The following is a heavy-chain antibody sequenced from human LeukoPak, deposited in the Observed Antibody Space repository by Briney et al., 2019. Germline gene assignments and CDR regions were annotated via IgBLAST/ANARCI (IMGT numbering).Heavy chain of an antibody. J-gene: IGHJ5*02. CDR2: IYYSGST. Sequence: PSETLSLTCTVSGGSISSYYWGWIRQPPGKGLEWIGYIYYSGSTDYNPSLKSRVTISVDTSKNQFSLKLSSVTAADTAVYYCARRLEGLFDPWGQGTLVTVSS. CDR1: GGSISSYY. CDR3: ARRLEGLFDP. V-gene: IGHV4-59*08.